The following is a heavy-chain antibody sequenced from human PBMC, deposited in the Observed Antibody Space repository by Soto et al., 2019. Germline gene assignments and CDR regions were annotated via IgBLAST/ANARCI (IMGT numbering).Heavy chain of an antibody. CDR3: ARPSTSYGDYGWSLAY. V-gene: IGHV1-18*01. Sequence: QVQLVQSGAEVKKPGASVKVSCKASGYPFGGYAIGWVRQAPGQGLEWMGWVSAHTCDSGYAQRFHGRFTLTTETATSTAYMELRGLRSDDTAVYYCARPSTSYGDYGWSLAYWGQGTLVTVSS. D-gene: IGHD4-17*01. J-gene: IGHJ4*02. CDR2: VSAHTCDS. CDR1: GYPFGGYA.